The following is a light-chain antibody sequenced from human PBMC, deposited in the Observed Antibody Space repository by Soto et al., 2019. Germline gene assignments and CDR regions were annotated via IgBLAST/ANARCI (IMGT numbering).Light chain of an antibody. CDR3: QSYDSRLRGSGV. V-gene: IGLV1-40*01. CDR2: GNT. J-gene: IGLJ3*02. Sequence: QAVVTQPPSVSGAPGQRITISCTGSSSNFGAGYDVNWYQQFPGTAPKLLIFGNTNRPSGVPDRFSGYKSGTSASLAITGLQAEDEATYYCQSYDSRLRGSGVFGGGTKLTVL. CDR1: SSNFGAGYD.